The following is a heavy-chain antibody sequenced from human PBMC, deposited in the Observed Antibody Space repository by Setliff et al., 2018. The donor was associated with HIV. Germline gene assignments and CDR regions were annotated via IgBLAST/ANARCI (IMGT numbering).Heavy chain of an antibody. CDR2: IDTDNGYR. Sequence: ASVKVSCKASGYTFSEYAIHWVRQAPEQRLEWVGRIDTDNGYRRYSPKLQGRVTITKDTSANTAYMELRGLRSEDTAVYYCARWCAAAGCYPAIYHIDSWGQGTLVTVSS. J-gene: IGHJ4*02. CDR3: ARWCAAAGCYPAIYHIDS. CDR1: GYTFSEYA. D-gene: IGHD2-2*01. V-gene: IGHV1-3*04.